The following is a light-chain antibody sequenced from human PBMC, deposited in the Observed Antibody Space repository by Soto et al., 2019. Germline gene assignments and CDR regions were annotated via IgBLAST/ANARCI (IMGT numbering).Light chain of an antibody. CDR3: QQTYSAHPWT. J-gene: IGKJ1*01. CDR1: QSVRSY. CDR2: TTT. Sequence: DIQMTHSPSSLSASVGDTITITCRASQSVRSYLNWYQQKPGKAPDLLIYTTTSLQSEVPSRFSGSGSETHFTLTITSLKTEDFANYFCQQTYSAHPWTFGPGTKVDIK. V-gene: IGKV1-39*01.